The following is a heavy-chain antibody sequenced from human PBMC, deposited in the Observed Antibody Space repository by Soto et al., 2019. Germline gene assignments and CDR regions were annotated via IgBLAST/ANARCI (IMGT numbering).Heavy chain of an antibody. CDR3: ASLRRDGYNYSFDY. D-gene: IGHD5-12*01. CDR2: IYYSGST. J-gene: IGHJ4*02. CDR1: GGSISSSSYY. V-gene: IGHV4-39*01. Sequence: SETLSLTCTVSGGSISSSSYYWGWIRQPPGKGLEWIGSIYYSGSTYYNPSLKSRVTISVDTSKNQFSLKLSSVTAADTAVYYCASLRRDGYNYSFDYWGQGTLVTGS.